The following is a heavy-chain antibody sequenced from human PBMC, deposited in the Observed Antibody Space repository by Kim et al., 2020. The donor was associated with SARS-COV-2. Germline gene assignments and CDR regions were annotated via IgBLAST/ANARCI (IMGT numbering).Heavy chain of an antibody. D-gene: IGHD3-10*01. J-gene: IGHJ4*02. CDR1: GYTLTELS. CDR2: FDPEDGET. Sequence: ASVKVSCKVSGYTLTELSMHWVRQAPGKGIEWMGGFDPEDGETIYAQKFQGRVTMTEDTSTDTAYMELSSLRSEDTAVYYCATGRPNYYGSVSSHDYWGQGTLVTVSS. V-gene: IGHV1-24*01. CDR3: ATGRPNYYGSVSSHDY.